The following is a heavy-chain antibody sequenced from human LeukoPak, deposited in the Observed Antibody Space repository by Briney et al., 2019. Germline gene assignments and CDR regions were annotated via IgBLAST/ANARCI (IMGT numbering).Heavy chain of an antibody. CDR2: INSDGSST. Sequence: GGSLRLPCVASGFTFSSYWMHWVRQAPGKGLAWVSRINSDGSSTYYADSVKGRFTISGDNPKNTLYLQMNSLRAEDTAVYYCARSSSGWYSFEYWGQGTLVTVSS. J-gene: IGHJ4*02. D-gene: IGHD6-19*01. CDR3: ARSSSGWYSFEY. V-gene: IGHV3-74*01. CDR1: GFTFSSYW.